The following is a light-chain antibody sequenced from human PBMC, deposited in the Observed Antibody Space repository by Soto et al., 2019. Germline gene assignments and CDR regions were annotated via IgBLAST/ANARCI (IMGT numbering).Light chain of an antibody. CDR3: NSYAGSNNWV. Sequence: QSALTQPGSVSGSPGQSITISCTGTSSDVGGYNYVSWYQQHPGKAPKLMIYEVSKRPSGVPDRFSGSKSGNTASLTVSGLQAEDEADYYCNSYAGSNNWVFGGGTKLTVL. CDR2: EVS. J-gene: IGLJ3*02. CDR1: SSDVGGYNY. V-gene: IGLV2-8*01.